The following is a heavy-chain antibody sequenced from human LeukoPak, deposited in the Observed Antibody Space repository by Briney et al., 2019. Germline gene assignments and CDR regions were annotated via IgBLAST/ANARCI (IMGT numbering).Heavy chain of an antibody. V-gene: IGHV3-23*01. CDR2: ISGSGGST. J-gene: IGHJ4*02. CDR1: GFTFSSYA. D-gene: IGHD1-1*01. CDR3: AKLRGSGGTGTTYPIDY. Sequence: GGSLRLSCAASGFTFSSYAMSWVRQAPGKGLEWVSAISGSGGSTYYADSVKGRFTISRDNSKNTLYLQMNSLRAEDTAVYYCAKLRGSGGTGTTYPIDYWGQGTLVTVSS.